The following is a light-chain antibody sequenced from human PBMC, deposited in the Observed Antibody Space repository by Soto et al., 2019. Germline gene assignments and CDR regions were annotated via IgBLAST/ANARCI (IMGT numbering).Light chain of an antibody. CDR1: NSNIGINS. J-gene: IGLJ3*02. V-gene: IGLV1-47*01. CDR2: RNN. CDR3: AAWDASLSGWV. Sequence: QSVVTQPPSASGTPGQRVTVSCSGSNSNIGINSVYWYQQFPGTAPKLLIYRNNQRPSGVPDRFSGSKSGTSASLAISGLRSEDEADYYCAAWDASLSGWVFGGGTKLTVL.